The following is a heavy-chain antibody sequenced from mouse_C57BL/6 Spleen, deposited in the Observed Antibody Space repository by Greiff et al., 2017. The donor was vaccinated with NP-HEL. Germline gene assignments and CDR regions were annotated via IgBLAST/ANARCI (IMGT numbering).Heavy chain of an antibody. Sequence: EVKLQESGPGLVKPSQSLSLTCSVTGYSITSGYYWNWIRQFPGNKLEWMGYISYDGSNNYNPSLKNRISITRDTSKNQFFLKLNSVTTEDTATYYCARTGTEGFAYWGQGTLVTVSA. D-gene: IGHD4-1*01. J-gene: IGHJ3*01. CDR2: ISYDGSN. CDR1: GYSITSGYY. CDR3: ARTGTEGFAY. V-gene: IGHV3-6*01.